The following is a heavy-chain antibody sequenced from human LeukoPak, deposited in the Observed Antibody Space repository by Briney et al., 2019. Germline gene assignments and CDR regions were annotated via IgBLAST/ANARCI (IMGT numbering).Heavy chain of an antibody. CDR1: GYSISSGNY. J-gene: IGHJ4*02. CDR3: ARGYGGHVDY. Sequence: PSETLSLTCTVSGYSISSGNYWGWIRRSPGKGLEWIGNIYHSGTTYYNPSLKSRVTISVETSKNPFSLNLTSVTPPPPPPFSFARGYGGHVDYWGQGTLVTVSS. D-gene: IGHD4-23*01. CDR2: IYHSGTT. V-gene: IGHV4-38-2*02.